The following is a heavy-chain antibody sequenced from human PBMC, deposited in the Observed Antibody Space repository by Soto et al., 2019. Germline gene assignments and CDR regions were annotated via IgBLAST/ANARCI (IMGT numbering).Heavy chain of an antibody. CDR1: GFSFSTYS. V-gene: IGHV3-23*01. CDR3: ARWSGYADA. Sequence: PGGSLRLSCAASGFSFSTYSMAWVRQAAGKGPQWVSGLSGGGANTFYIDSMRGRFTISVDNSKNTVYLQMDSLRADDTAVYYCARWSGYADAWGQGTLVTVSS. D-gene: IGHD4-17*01. CDR2: LSGGGANT. J-gene: IGHJ4*02.